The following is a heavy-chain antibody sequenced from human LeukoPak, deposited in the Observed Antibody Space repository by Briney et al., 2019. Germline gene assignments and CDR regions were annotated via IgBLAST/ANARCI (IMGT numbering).Heavy chain of an antibody. D-gene: IGHD3-22*01. V-gene: IGHV3-48*01. Sequence: GGSLRLSCAASGFTFSSYSMNWVRQAPGKGLEWVSHITASGTAMFYADSVKGRFTISRDNAKNSLYLQMNSLRAEDTAVYYCAKDLPPTYYYDSSGYYGAFDIWGQGTMVTVS. CDR1: GFTFSSYS. CDR3: AKDLPPTYYYDSSGYYGAFDI. CDR2: ITASGTAM. J-gene: IGHJ3*02.